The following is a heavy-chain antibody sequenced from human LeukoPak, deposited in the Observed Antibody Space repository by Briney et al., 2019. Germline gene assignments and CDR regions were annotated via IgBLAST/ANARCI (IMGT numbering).Heavy chain of an antibody. CDR3: ARDLATAATADRAFDI. V-gene: IGHV4-59*01. CDR2: IYYSGST. J-gene: IGHJ3*02. D-gene: IGHD6-13*01. CDR1: GGSISSYY. Sequence: PSETLSLTRSVSGGSISSYYWSWVRQPPGKGLEWIGYIYYSGSTNYNPSLKNRVTISVDTSKNQFSLKLSSVTAADTAVYYCARDLATAATADRAFDIWGPGTMVTVSS.